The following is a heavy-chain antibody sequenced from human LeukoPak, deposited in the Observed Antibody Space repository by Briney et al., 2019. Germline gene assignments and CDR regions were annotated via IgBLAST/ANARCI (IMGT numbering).Heavy chain of an antibody. CDR1: GFTFSNAW. D-gene: IGHD2-15*01. Sequence: GGSLRLSCAASGFTFSNAWMNWVRQAPGKGLEWVSVIYSGGSTYYADSVKGRFTISRDNSKNTLYLQMNSLRAEDTAVYYCARDSGAATRVYFDYWGQGTLVTVSS. CDR2: IYSGGST. V-gene: IGHV3-53*01. J-gene: IGHJ4*02. CDR3: ARDSGAATRVYFDY.